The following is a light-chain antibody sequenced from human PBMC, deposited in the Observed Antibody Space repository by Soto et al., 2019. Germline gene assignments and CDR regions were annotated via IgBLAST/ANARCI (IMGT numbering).Light chain of an antibody. V-gene: IGLV2-14*03. CDR1: SSDVGTYNF. J-gene: IGLJ1*01. CDR2: DVS. Sequence: QSALTQPASVSGSPGQSITISCTGTSSDVGTYNFISWYQQHPGKAPKLMIFDVSNRPSGVSNRFSGSKSGNTASLTISGLQDEDEADYYCSSYTDSTSYVFGSGTKLTVL. CDR3: SSYTDSTSYV.